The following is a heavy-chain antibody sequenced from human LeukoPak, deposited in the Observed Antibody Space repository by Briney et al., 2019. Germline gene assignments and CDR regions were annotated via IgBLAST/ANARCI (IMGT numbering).Heavy chain of an antibody. CDR2: IYYSGST. CDR3: ARGDVDTAMVTDY. V-gene: IGHV4-31*03. Sequence: PSQTLSLTCTVSGGSISGGGYYWSWIRQHPGKGLEWIGYIYYSGSTYYNPSLKSRVTISVDTSKNQFSLKLSSVTAADTAVYYCARGDVDTAMVTDYWGQGTLVTVSS. CDR1: GGSISGGGYY. D-gene: IGHD5-18*01. J-gene: IGHJ4*02.